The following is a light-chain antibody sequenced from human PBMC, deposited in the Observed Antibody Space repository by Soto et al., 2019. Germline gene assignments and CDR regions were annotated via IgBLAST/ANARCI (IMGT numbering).Light chain of an antibody. CDR2: EVG. CDR1: SSDVGDYNY. V-gene: IGLV2-14*01. Sequence: QSALTQPASVSGSPGQSIAISCTGTSSDVGDYNYVSWYQQHPDKAPKLMIYEVGNRPSGVSSRFSGSKSGDTASLTISGLQAEDEADYYCSSYTSSGTYVFGTGTKLTVL. J-gene: IGLJ1*01. CDR3: SSYTSSGTYV.